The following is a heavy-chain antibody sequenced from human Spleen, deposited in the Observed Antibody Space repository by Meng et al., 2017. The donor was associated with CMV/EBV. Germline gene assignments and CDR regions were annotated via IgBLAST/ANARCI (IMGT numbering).Heavy chain of an antibody. CDR2: INHSGST. J-gene: IGHJ5*02. CDR1: GGSFSGYY. Sequence: QLHLHRVGDWMLQSSQTLSPTGAVYGGSFSGYYGSWIRQPPGKGLEWIGEINHSGSTNYNPSLKSRVTISVDTSKNQFSLKLSSVTAADTAVYYCARGVVPAPEAWGQGTLVTVSS. V-gene: IGHV4-34*01. CDR3: ARGVVPAPEA. D-gene: IGHD2-2*01.